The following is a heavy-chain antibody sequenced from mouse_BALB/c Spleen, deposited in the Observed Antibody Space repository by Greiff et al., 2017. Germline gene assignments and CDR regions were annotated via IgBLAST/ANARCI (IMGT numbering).Heavy chain of an antibody. CDR2: ISSGGST. CDR3: ARGGYYGFFDY. CDR1: GFTFSSYA. Sequence: EVKVVESGGGLVKPGGSLKLSCAASGFTFSSYAMSWVRQTPEKRLEWVASISSGGSTYYPDSVKGRFTISRENARNILYLQMSSLRSEDTAMYYCARGGYYGFFDYWGQGTTLTVSS. J-gene: IGHJ2*01. D-gene: IGHD1-2*01. V-gene: IGHV5-6-5*01.